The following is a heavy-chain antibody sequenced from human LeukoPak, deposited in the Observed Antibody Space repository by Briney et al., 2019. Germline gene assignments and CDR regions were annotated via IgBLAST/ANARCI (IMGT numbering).Heavy chain of an antibody. Sequence: SQALSLTCTVSGGSISSGSYYWSWIRQPAGKGLEWIGRIYTSGSTNYNPSLKSRVTISVDTSKNQFSLKLSSVTAADTAVYYCARCSRLCDYWGQGTLVTVSS. D-gene: IGHD3-16*01. CDR3: ARCSRLCDY. V-gene: IGHV4-61*02. CDR1: GGSISSGSYY. J-gene: IGHJ4*02. CDR2: IYTSGST.